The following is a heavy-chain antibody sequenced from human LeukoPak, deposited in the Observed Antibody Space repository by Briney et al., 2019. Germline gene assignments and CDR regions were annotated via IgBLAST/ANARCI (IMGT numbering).Heavy chain of an antibody. CDR1: GFIFSNSW. J-gene: IGHJ5*01. CDR2: INGDGRTT. CDR3: ARVGSMAAAFVDS. D-gene: IGHD6-13*01. Sequence: PGGSLRLSCAASGFIFSNSWMFCGRQVPGKGLVWVSYINGDGRTTTYADSVRGRFTISRDNTKNTLYLQMNSLRVEDTAVYYCARVGSMAAAFVDSWGHGLLVTVSS. V-gene: IGHV3-74*01.